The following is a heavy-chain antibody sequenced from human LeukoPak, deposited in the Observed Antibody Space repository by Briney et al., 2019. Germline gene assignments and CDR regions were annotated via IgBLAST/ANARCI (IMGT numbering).Heavy chain of an antibody. CDR1: GYTFTSYD. J-gene: IGHJ3*02. Sequence: ASVKVSCKASGYTFTSYDINWVRQATGQGLEWMGWMNPNSGNTGCAQKFQGRVTMTRNTSISTAYMELSSLRSEDTAVYYCARTYSSGWYGLRVTVKNAFDIWGQGTMVTVSS. V-gene: IGHV1-8*01. CDR2: MNPNSGNT. CDR3: ARTYSSGWYGLRVTVKNAFDI. D-gene: IGHD6-19*01.